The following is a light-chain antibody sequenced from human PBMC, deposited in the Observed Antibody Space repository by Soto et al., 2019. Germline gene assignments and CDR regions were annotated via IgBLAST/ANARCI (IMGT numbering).Light chain of an antibody. CDR1: SSDVGGSDY. V-gene: IGLV2-14*03. CDR2: DVS. CDR3: SSHTNTNSYV. J-gene: IGLJ1*01. Sequence: QSALTQPASVSGSPGQSITISCTGTSSDVGGSDYVSWYQHHPDKAPKLVISDVSNRPSGVSYRFSGSKSGNTASLTTSGLQAEDEAIYYCSSHTNTNSYVFGTGTKVTVL.